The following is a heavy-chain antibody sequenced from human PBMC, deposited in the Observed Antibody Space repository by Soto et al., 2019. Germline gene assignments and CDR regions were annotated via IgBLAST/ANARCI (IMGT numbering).Heavy chain of an antibody. CDR2: ISFSDGGT. CDR1: GFTFSSYA. D-gene: IGHD3-16*01. Sequence: EEQLLESGGGLIQPGGSLRLACAASGFTFSSYAMTWVRQAPGKGLEWVSSISFSDGGTYYADSVKGRLTISRDNSQNTFVPQIKRPGGQDTGVYYCVEDGRNLGRAVFHLWGRGTLVTVSS. J-gene: IGHJ2*01. V-gene: IGHV3-23*01. CDR3: VEDGRNLGRAVFHL.